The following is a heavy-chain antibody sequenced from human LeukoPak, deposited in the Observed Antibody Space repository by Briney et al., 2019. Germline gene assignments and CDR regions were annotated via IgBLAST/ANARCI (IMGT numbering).Heavy chain of an antibody. J-gene: IGHJ6*02. CDR2: VNRDGSET. V-gene: IGHV3-7*03. Sequence: GGSLRLSCAASGFALSSHWMTWVRQVPGRGPEWVANVNRDGSETYYLDSVKGRFTISKDNAKNSLYRQMNSLRAEDTALYHCARNNGMDVWGQGTTVIVSS. CDR1: GFALSSHW. CDR3: ARNNGMDV.